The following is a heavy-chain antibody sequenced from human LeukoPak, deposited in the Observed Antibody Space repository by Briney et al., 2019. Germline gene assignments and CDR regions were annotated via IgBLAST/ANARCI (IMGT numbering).Heavy chain of an antibody. CDR2: IIPIFGTA. Sequence: SVKVSCKASGGTFSSYAISWVRQAPGQGLEWMGGIIPIFGTANYAQKFQGRVTITADESTSTAYMELSSLRSEDTAVYYCARDPSLITNWFDPWGQGTLVTVSS. D-gene: IGHD3-22*01. V-gene: IGHV1-69*13. CDR1: GGTFSSYA. J-gene: IGHJ5*02. CDR3: ARDPSLITNWFDP.